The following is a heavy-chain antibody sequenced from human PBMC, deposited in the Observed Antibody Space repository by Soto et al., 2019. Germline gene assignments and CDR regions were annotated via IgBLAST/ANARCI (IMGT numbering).Heavy chain of an antibody. Sequence: GGSLRLSCVGSGFTFSGYWMGWVRQTPGKGLGWVATIKADGTEKYYVDSVKGRFTFSRDNAKTSVYLEMNSLRAEDTAVYYCVTAVRGYNANGDLWGQGTTVTVSS. V-gene: IGHV3-7*03. CDR3: VTAVRGYNANGDL. D-gene: IGHD5-12*01. CDR1: GFTFSGYW. J-gene: IGHJ6*02. CDR2: IKADGTEK.